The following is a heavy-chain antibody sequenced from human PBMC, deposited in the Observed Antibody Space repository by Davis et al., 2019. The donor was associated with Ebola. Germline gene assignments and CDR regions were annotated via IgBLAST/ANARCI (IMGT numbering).Heavy chain of an antibody. V-gene: IGHV3-23*01. CDR3: AKSGLSFGVVKYHYGMDG. CDR1: VITFSSYA. J-gene: IGHJ6*04. D-gene: IGHD3-3*01. Sequence: GESLKISCTDSVITFSSYALTWVRQAPGKGLEWVSAISGSGGSTYYADSVKGRFTISRDNSKKTLYLQMNSLRAEDTAVYYCAKSGLSFGVVKYHYGMDGWGKGTTVTVSS. CDR2: ISGSGGST.